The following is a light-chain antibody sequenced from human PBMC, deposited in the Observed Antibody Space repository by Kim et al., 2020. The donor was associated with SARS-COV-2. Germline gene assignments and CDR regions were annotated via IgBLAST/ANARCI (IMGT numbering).Light chain of an antibody. CDR1: QDIGND. V-gene: IGKV1-6*01. CDR2: AAS. J-gene: IGKJ1*01. Sequence: AIQMTQSPSSLSASVGDRVTITCRSSQDIGNDLGWYQQKPGKAPKLLIYAASSLQSGVPSRFSGSGSGTDFTLTISSLQPEDFATYYCLQDYNYPWTFGQGTKVDIK. CDR3: LQDYNYPWT.